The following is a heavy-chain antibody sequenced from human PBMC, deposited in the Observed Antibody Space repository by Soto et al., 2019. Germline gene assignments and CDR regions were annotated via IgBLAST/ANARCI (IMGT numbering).Heavy chain of an antibody. CDR1: GGSFSGYY. J-gene: IGHJ4*02. V-gene: IGHV4-34*01. CDR3: ARQKVGASIGYY. Sequence: SETLSLTCAVYGGSFSGYYWSWIRQPPGKGLEWIGEINHSGSTNYNPSLKSRVTISVDTSKNQFSLKLSSVTAADTAVYYCARQKVGASIGYYWGQGTLVTVSS. D-gene: IGHD1-26*01. CDR2: INHSGST.